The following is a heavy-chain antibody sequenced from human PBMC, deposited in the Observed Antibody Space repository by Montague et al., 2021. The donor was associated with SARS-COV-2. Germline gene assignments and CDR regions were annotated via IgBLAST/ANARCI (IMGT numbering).Heavy chain of an antibody. D-gene: IGHD1-20*01. CDR1: GGSISSSSYY. Sequence: SETLSLTCTVSGGSISSSSYYWCVSHHPAGEGLGWRGSIYYRGSTYYNPSIKSRVTISVDTTKNHFSLKMSAATAADTAVYYCARDQRYNWNYYYCYGLDVWGQGTPVPVSS. CDR3: ARDQRYNWNYYYCYGLDV. CDR2: IYYRGST. J-gene: IGHJ6*02. V-gene: IGHV4-39*07.